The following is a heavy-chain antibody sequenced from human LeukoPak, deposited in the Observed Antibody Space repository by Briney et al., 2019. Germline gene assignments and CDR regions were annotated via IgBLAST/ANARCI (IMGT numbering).Heavy chain of an antibody. V-gene: IGHV4-34*01. J-gene: IGHJ6*02. CDR3: ARVFYYYYGMDV. CDR1: GGSFSGCY. CDR2: INHSGST. Sequence: SETLSLTCAVYGGSFSGCYWSWIRQPPGKGLEWIGEINHSGSTNYNPSLKSRVTISVDTSKNQFSLKLSSVTAADTAVYYCARVFYYYYGMDVWGQGTTVTVSS.